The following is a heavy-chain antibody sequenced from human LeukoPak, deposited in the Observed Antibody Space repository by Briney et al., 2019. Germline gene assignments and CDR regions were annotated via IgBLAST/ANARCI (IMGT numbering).Heavy chain of an antibody. CDR2: IRSKANSYAT. J-gene: IGHJ4*02. CDR1: GFTFSGSA. CDR3: TRLIVGATTLDY. Sequence: GGSLRLSCAASGFTFSGSAMHWVRQASGKGLEWVGRIRSKANSYATAYAASVKGRFTISRDDSKNTAYLQMNSLKTEDTAVYYCTRLIVGATTLDYWGQGTLVTVSS. D-gene: IGHD1-26*01. V-gene: IGHV3-73*01.